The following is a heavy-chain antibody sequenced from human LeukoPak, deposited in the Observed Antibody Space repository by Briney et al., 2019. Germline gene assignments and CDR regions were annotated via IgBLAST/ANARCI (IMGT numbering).Heavy chain of an antibody. Sequence: GGSLRLSCAASGFTFSSYGMHWVRQAPGKGLEWVAFIRYDGSSKYYADSVKGRFTISRDNSKNTLYLQMNSLRAEDTAVYYCAKDGGYYYGMDVWGQGTTVTVSS. CDR1: GFTFSSYG. J-gene: IGHJ6*02. V-gene: IGHV3-30*02. CDR3: AKDGGYYYGMDV. CDR2: IRYDGSSK.